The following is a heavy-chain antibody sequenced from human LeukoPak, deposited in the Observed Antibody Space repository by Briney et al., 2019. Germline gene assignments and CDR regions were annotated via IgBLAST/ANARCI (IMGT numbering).Heavy chain of an antibody. CDR3: ARWAAAGSSPPRLGYYYGMDV. V-gene: IGHV6-1*01. D-gene: IGHD6-13*01. CDR2: TYYRSKWYN. CDR1: GDSVSSNSAA. J-gene: IGHJ6*02. Sequence: SQTLSLTCAISGDSVSSNSAAWNWIRQSPSRGLEWLGRTYYRSKWYNDYAVSVKSRITINPDTSKNQFSLQLNSVTPEDTAVYYCARWAAAGSSPPRLGYYYGMDVWGQGTRVPVS.